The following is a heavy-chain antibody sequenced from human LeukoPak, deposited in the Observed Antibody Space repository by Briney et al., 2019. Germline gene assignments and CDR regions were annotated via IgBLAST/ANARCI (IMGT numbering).Heavy chain of an antibody. CDR1: GGSISSYY. CDR2: IYYSGST. CDR3: ARVSGYDWESFYDY. V-gene: IGHV4-59*01. Sequence: SETLSLTCTVSGGSISSYYWSWIRQPPGKGLEWIGYIYYSGSTNYNPSLKSRVTISVDTSKKQFSLKLRSVTAADTAVYYCARVSGYDWESFYDYWGQGTLVTVSS. J-gene: IGHJ4*02. D-gene: IGHD5-12*01.